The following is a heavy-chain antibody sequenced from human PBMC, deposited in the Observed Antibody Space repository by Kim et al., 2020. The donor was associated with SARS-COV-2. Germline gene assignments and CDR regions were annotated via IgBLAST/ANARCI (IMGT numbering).Heavy chain of an antibody. J-gene: IGHJ4*02. V-gene: IGHV3-30*18. CDR2: ISYDGSNK. Sequence: GGSLRLSCAASGFTFSSYGMHWVRQAPGKGLEWVAVISYDGSNKYYADSVKGRFTISRDNSKNTLYLQMNSLRAEDTAVYYCAKVSAPLRGWGVGFDYWGQGTLVTVSS. D-gene: IGHD3-10*01. CDR3: AKVSAPLRGWGVGFDY. CDR1: GFTFSSYG.